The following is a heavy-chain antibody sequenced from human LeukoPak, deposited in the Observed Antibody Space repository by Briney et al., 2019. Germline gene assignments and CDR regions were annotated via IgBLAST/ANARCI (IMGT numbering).Heavy chain of an antibody. CDR1: GYNFNDYY. J-gene: IGHJ4*01. CDR3: ARDPLYGSGSDHNVWVFDY. Sequence: ASVKVSCKASGYNFNDYYIHWVRQAPGQGLEWMGWINPITGGTNYAQKFQGRVTMTRDTSISTAYMELSRLTSDDTAVSYCARDPLYGSGSDHNVWVFDYWGHGTLVTVSS. V-gene: IGHV1-2*02. D-gene: IGHD3-10*01. CDR2: INPITGGT.